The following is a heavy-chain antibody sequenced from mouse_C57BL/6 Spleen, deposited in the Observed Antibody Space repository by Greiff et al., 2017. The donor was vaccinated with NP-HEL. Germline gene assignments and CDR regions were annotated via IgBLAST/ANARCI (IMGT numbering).Heavy chain of an antibody. CDR3: ARGGNYEDYYAMDY. CDR1: GYSFTDYN. J-gene: IGHJ4*01. D-gene: IGHD2-1*01. V-gene: IGHV1-39*01. CDR2: INPNYGTT. Sequence: VQLQQSGPELVKPGASVKISCKASGYSFTDYNMNWVKQSNGKSLEWIGVINPNYGTTSYNQKFKGKATLTVDQSSSTAFMQLNSLTSEDSAVYYCARGGNYEDYYAMDYWGQGTSVTVSS.